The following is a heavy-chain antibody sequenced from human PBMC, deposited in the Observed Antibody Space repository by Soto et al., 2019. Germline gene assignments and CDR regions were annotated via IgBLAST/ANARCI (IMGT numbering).Heavy chain of an antibody. V-gene: IGHV4-34*01. CDR3: ASTRIAAADPNNWFDP. CDR2: INHSGST. J-gene: IGHJ5*02. Sequence: QVQLQQWGAGLLKPSETLSLTCAVYGGSFSGYYWSWIRQPPGKGREWIGEINHSGSTNYNPSLKSRVTISVDTSKNQFSLKLSSVTAADTAVYYCASTRIAAADPNNWFDPWGQGTLVTVSS. D-gene: IGHD6-13*01. CDR1: GGSFSGYY.